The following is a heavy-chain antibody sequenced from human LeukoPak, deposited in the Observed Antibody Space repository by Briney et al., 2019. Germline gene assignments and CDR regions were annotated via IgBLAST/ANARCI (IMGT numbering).Heavy chain of an antibody. CDR1: GFTFSSYS. CDR3: ARGGVTTYEY. D-gene: IGHD3-22*01. J-gene: IGHJ4*02. V-gene: IGHV3-21*01. Sequence: GGSLRLSCAASGFTFSSYSMNWVRQAPGKGLEWVSSISSSSSYIYYAGSVRGRFTISTDNAKNSLYLQMNSLRAEDTGVYYCARGGVTTYEYWGQGALGTVSS. CDR2: ISSSSSYI.